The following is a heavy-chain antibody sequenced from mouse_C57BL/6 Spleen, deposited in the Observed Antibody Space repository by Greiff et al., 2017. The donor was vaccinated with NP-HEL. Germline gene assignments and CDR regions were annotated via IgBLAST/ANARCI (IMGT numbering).Heavy chain of an antibody. V-gene: IGHV1-50*01. CDR2: IDPSDSYT. CDR3: ARRGYGSSPFDY. CDR1: GSTFTSYW. Sequence: VQLQQSGAELVKPGASVTLSCKASGSTFTSYWMQWVNQRPGQGLEWIGAIDPSDSYTNYNQKFKGKATLTVDTSSSTAYMQLSSLTSEGSAGEYGARRGYGSSPFDYWGQGTTLTVSS. J-gene: IGHJ2*01. D-gene: IGHD1-1*01.